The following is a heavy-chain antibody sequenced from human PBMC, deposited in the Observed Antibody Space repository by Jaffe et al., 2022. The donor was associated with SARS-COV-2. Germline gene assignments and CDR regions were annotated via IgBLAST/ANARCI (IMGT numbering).Heavy chain of an antibody. D-gene: IGHD2-15*01. J-gene: IGHJ4*02. V-gene: IGHV3-23*01. CDR3: AKDGEGCSGGSCYSFSYFDY. CDR2: ISGSGGST. Sequence: EVQLLESGGGLVQPGGSLRLSCAASGFTFSSYAMSWVRQAPGKGLEWVSAISGSGGSTYYADSVKGRFTISRDNSKNTLYLQMNSLRAEDTAVYYCAKDGEGCSGGSCYSFSYFDYWGQGTLVTVSS. CDR1: GFTFSSYA.